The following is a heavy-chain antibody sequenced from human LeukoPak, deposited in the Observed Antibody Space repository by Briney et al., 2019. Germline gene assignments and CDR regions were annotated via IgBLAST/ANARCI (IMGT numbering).Heavy chain of an antibody. CDR2: IYYSGST. Sequence: SETLSLTCTVSGGSISTGLSYWSWIRQPPGTGLEWIGYIYYSGSTYYNPSLKSRVTISVDKSKNQFSLKLSSVTAADTAIYYCARVPDSGGYYLSFDYWGQGTLVTVSS. J-gene: IGHJ4*02. D-gene: IGHD3-22*01. V-gene: IGHV4-30-4*01. CDR1: GGSISTGLSY. CDR3: ARVPDSGGYYLSFDY.